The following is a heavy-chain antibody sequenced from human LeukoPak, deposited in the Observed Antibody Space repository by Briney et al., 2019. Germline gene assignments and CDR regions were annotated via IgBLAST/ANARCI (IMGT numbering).Heavy chain of an antibody. CDR3: ARNVGWYSHDS. J-gene: IGHJ4*02. Sequence: SETLSLTCTVSGDSLSSHYWSWIRQPPGKGLEWIGYIYGSGSTHYDPSLRSRVTISEGTSKNQFSLKLTSVTAADTAVYYCARNVGWYSHDSWGQGTLVTVSS. CDR1: GDSLSSHY. D-gene: IGHD6-19*01. CDR2: IYGSGST. V-gene: IGHV4-59*08.